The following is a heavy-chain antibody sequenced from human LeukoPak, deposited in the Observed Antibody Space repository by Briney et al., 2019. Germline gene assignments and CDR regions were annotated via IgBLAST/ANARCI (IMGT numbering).Heavy chain of an antibody. CDR2: ISGSGGST. CDR3: AKRGGIQLWPWYYFDY. CDR1: GFTFSSYA. Sequence: GGSLRLSCAASGFTFSSYAMSGVREAPGKGVEWVSAISGSGGSTYYADSVKGRFTISRDNSKNTLYLQMNSLRAEDTAVYYCAKRGGIQLWPWYYFDYWGQGTLVTVSS. J-gene: IGHJ4*02. V-gene: IGHV3-23*01. D-gene: IGHD5-18*01.